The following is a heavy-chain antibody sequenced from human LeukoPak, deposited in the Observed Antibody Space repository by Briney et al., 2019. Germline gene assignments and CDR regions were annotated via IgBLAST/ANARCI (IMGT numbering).Heavy chain of an antibody. V-gene: IGHV3-23*01. J-gene: IGHJ4*02. D-gene: IGHD5-18*01. CDR3: ANFVDTSMGGNDY. CDR1: GFTFSSHA. CDR2: ISADSYYT. Sequence: GGSLRLSCAASGFTFSSHAMSWVRQAPGKGLEWVSAISADSYYTYYADSVQGRFTISRDNSKNTLYLQTNSLRAEDTALYYCANFVDTSMGGNDYWGQGTLVTVSS.